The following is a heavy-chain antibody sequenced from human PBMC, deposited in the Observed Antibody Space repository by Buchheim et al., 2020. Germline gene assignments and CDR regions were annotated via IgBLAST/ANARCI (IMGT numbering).Heavy chain of an antibody. D-gene: IGHD3-22*01. V-gene: IGHV4-4*02. CDR2: IYYSGST. Sequence: QVQLQESGPGLVKPSGTLSLTCAVSGGSISSSNWWSWVRQPPGKGLEWIGYIYYSGSTYYNPSLKSRVTISVDTSKNQFSLKLSSVTAADTAVYYCAREGRYYYDSSGYYYEDYWGQGTL. J-gene: IGHJ4*02. CDR3: AREGRYYYDSSGYYYEDY. CDR1: GGSISSSNW.